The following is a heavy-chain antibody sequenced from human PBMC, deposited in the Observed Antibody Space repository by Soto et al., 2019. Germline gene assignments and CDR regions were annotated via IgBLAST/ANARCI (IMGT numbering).Heavy chain of an antibody. Sequence: SETLSLTCTVSGGSISSYYWSWIGQPPGEGLEWIGYIYYSGSTNYNPSLKSRVTISVDTSKNQFSLKLSSVTAADTAVYYCARGDLSSAYCSGGSCYSYFDYWGQGTLVTVSS. CDR1: GGSISSYY. J-gene: IGHJ4*02. V-gene: IGHV4-59*01. CDR3: ARGDLSSAYCSGGSCYSYFDY. D-gene: IGHD2-15*01. CDR2: IYYSGST.